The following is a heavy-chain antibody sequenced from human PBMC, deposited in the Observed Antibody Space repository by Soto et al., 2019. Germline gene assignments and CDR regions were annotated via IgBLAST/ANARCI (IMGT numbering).Heavy chain of an antibody. J-gene: IGHJ5*02. D-gene: IGHD2-21*01. Sequence: SLTCNVSDDSLSTYYWRWIRQPAGKGLEWIGRIYASGSTNYNPSLKGRVSMSVDTSQKQFSRKMISVTAADTAMYYCARSAIPRGGWFRPWGQGVLVTVSS. V-gene: IGHV4-4*07. CDR1: DDSLSTYY. CDR2: IYASGST. CDR3: ARSAIPRGGWFRP.